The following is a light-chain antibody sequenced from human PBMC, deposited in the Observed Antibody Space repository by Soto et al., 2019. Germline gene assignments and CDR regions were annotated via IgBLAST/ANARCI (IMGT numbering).Light chain of an antibody. CDR1: QSVSSD. V-gene: IGKV3-11*01. CDR3: LQRDSWPLT. CDR2: DVS. J-gene: IGKJ4*01. Sequence: EIVLTQSPATLSLSPGERATLSCRASQSVSSDLAWYQQRPGQAPRLLIYDVSDRATGVPARFSGSGSGTDFTLTISSLEPEDYAIYYCLQRDSWPLTFGGGTKVEIK.